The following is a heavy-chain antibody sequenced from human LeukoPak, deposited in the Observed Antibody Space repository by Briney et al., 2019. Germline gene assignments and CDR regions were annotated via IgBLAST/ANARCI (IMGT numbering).Heavy chain of an antibody. J-gene: IGHJ1*01. D-gene: IGHD1-26*01. Sequence: PGGSLRLSCAASGFTFSSYGMHWVRQAPGKGLEWVAVIWYDGSNKYYADSVKGRFTISRDNSKNTLYLQMNSLRAEDTAVYYCAKPPIVGATGYFQHWGQGTLVTVSS. CDR1: GFTFSSYG. CDR3: AKPPIVGATGYFQH. V-gene: IGHV3-33*06. CDR2: IWYDGSNK.